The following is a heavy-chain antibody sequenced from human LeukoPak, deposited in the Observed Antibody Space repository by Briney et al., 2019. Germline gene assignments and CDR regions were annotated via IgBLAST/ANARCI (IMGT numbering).Heavy chain of an antibody. D-gene: IGHD7-27*01. J-gene: IGHJ4*02. Sequence: GASVKVSCKASGYTFTGYYMHWVRQAPGQGLEWMGWTNPNSGGTNYAQKFQGRVTMTRDTSISTAYMELSRLRSDDTAVYYCARDGELTGEKSFDYWGQGTLVTVSS. CDR3: ARDGELTGEKSFDY. CDR2: TNPNSGGT. V-gene: IGHV1-2*02. CDR1: GYTFTGYY.